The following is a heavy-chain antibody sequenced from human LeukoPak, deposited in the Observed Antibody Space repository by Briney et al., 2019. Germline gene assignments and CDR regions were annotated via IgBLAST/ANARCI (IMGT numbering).Heavy chain of an antibody. V-gene: IGHV3-48*01. Sequence: SGGSLRLSCAASGFTFSSYSMNWVRQAPGKGLEWVSYISSSSSTIYYADSVKGRFTISRDNAKNSLYLQMNSLRAEDTAVYYCARELRWRHSHFDYWGQGTLVTVSS. CDR3: ARELRWRHSHFDY. D-gene: IGHD4-23*01. J-gene: IGHJ4*02. CDR1: GFTFSSYS. CDR2: ISSSSSTI.